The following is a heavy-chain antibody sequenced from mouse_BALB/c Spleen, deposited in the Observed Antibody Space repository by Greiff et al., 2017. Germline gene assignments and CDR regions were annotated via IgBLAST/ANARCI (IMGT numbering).Heavy chain of an antibody. Sequence: EVKLQESGPELVKPGASVKISCKASGYSFTGYNMNWVKQSHGKSLEWIGNIDPYYGGTSYNQKFKGKATLTVDKSSSTAYMQLKSLTSEDSAVYDCARSYDEGSAYAMDYWGQGTSVTVSS. CDR1: GYSFTGYN. D-gene: IGHD2-12*01. J-gene: IGHJ4*01. CDR3: ARSYDEGSAYAMDY. V-gene: IGHV1S135*01. CDR2: IDPYYGGT.